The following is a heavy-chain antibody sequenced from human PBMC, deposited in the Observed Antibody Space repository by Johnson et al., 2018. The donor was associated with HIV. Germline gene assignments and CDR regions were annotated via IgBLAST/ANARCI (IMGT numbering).Heavy chain of an antibody. CDR1: GFTFRTFP. CDR3: ARERIAAAGLDAFDI. J-gene: IGHJ3*02. V-gene: IGHV3-30*14. CDR2: IPFDGSNK. D-gene: IGHD6-13*01. Sequence: QVQLVESGGGVVQPGKSLRLSCAASGFTFRTFPMHWVRQAPGKGLEWVAVIPFDGSNKYYADSVKGRFTISRDNSKNTLYLQMNSLRAEDTAVYYCARERIAAAGLDAFDIWGQGTMVTVSS.